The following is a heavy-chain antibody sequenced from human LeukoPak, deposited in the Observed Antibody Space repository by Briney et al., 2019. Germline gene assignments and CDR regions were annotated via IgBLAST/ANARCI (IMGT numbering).Heavy chain of an antibody. CDR2: INWNGGST. V-gene: IGHV3-20*04. D-gene: IGHD3-10*01. Sequence: GGSLRLSCAASGFTFDDYGMSWVRQAPGKGLEWVSGINWNGGSTGYADSVKGRFTISRDNAKNSLYQQMNSLRAEDTALYYCARDQGQSYYYGSGTHLDYWGQGTLVTVSS. CDR1: GFTFDDYG. CDR3: ARDQGQSYYYGSGTHLDY. J-gene: IGHJ4*02.